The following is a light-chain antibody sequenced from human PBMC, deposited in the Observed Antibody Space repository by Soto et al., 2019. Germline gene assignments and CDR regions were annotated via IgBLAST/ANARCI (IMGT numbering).Light chain of an antibody. V-gene: IGKV3-11*01. CDR2: DAS. CDR1: QSVSSY. J-gene: IGKJ4*01. CDR3: QQRSNWPLT. Sequence: LTQSPATLSLSPGERATLSCRASQSVSSYLAWYQQKPGQAPRLLIYDASNRATGIPARFSGSGSGTDFTLTISSLEPEDFAVYYCQQRSNWPLTFGGGTKVDIK.